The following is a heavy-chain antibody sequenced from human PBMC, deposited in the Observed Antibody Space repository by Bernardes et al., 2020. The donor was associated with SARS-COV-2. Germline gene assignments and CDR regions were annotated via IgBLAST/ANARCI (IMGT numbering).Heavy chain of an antibody. D-gene: IGHD3-22*01. CDR2: VYYSGSS. CDR1: GGSISGYY. CDR3: ARDNLLGEYDTTGYAFDY. J-gene: IGHJ4*02. V-gene: IGHV4-59*01. Sequence: ETLSLTCTVSGGSISGYYWSWIRQTPVKGLEWIGSVYYSGSSNYNPSLKSRVSISIDTSKNQFSLKLSSVSAADTAVYYCARDNLLGEYDTTGYAFDYWGQGTLVTVSS.